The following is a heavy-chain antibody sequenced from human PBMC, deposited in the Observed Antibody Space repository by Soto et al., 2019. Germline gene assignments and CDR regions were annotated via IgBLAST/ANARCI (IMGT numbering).Heavy chain of an antibody. Sequence: SETLSLTCTVSGGSISSGGYYWSWIRQHPGKGLEWIGYIYYSGSTYYNPSLKSRVTISVDTSKNQFSLKLSSVTAADTAVYYCARDKIQEDYYDSSGYGGAFDIWGQGTMVTVS. CDR3: ARDKIQEDYYDSSGYGGAFDI. V-gene: IGHV4-31*03. D-gene: IGHD3-22*01. CDR2: IYYSGST. CDR1: GGSISSGGYY. J-gene: IGHJ3*02.